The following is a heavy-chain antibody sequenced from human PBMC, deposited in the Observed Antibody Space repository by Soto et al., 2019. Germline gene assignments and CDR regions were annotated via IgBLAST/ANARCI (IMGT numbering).Heavy chain of an antibody. J-gene: IGHJ6*03. CDR1: GYTFTSYG. Sequence: ASVKVSCKASGYTFTSYGISWVRQAPGQGLEWMGWISAYNGNTNFAQKFQDRVTMTTDTSTSTAYMELRSLRSDDTAVYYCARVKGSNNSFFGVVEPGSYYRYYMDVWGKGTTVTVSS. D-gene: IGHD3-3*01. V-gene: IGHV1-18*01. CDR3: ARVKGSNNSFFGVVEPGSYYRYYMDV. CDR2: ISAYNGNT.